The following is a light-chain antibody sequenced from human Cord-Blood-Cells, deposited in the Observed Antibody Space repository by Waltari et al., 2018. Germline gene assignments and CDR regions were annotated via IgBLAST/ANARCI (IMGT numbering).Light chain of an antibody. CDR3: QAWDSSTEEGV. V-gene: IGLV3-1*01. Sequence: SYELTQPPSVSVSPGQTASITCSGDNLGDKYACWYQQKPGQSPVLVIYQDSKRPSGIPERFSGSNSGNTATLTISGTQAMDEADYYCQAWDSSTEEGVFGTGTKVTVL. CDR2: QDS. J-gene: IGLJ1*01. CDR1: NLGDKY.